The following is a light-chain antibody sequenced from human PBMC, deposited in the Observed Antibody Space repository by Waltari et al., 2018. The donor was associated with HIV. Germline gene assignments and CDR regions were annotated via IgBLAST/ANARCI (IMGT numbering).Light chain of an antibody. Sequence: IQMTQSPSSLSAFVGDGVTITCRASQNIGSFLAWYQQKPGRPPKVLISDASILQSGLPSRFSGSGSGTDFALTISSLQSEDVATYFCQNYDSVPLTFGGGTNVEI. J-gene: IGKJ4*01. CDR3: QNYDSVPLT. V-gene: IGKV1-27*01. CDR2: DAS. CDR1: QNIGSF.